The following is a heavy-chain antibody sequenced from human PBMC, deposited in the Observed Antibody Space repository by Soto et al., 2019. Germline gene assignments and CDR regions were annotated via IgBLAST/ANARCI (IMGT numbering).Heavy chain of an antibody. CDR2: IKEDGSKS. CDR3: IPRDS. J-gene: IGHJ5*02. Sequence: PGGSLRLSCAASGFTFSNYWMNWVRQAPGKGLEWVANIKEDGSKSSYADSVKGRFTISRDNAKNSLFLQMDSLRAEDTVVYYCIPRDSWGQGSLVTVSS. D-gene: IGHD2-2*02. V-gene: IGHV3-7*01. CDR1: GFTFSNYW.